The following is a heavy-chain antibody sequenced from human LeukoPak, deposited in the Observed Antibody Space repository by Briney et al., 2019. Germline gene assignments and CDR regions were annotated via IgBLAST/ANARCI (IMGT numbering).Heavy chain of an antibody. CDR1: GYTSNTYG. D-gene: IGHD3-22*01. V-gene: IGHV1-18*01. CDR3: ARGPHERSGYPDD. Sequence: ASVKVSSKASGYTSNTYGITWVRQAPGQGLEWMGWIRPYNGNTNYAQKFQGRVTLTTDTSTSTAYMELRSLRSDDTAVYYCARGPHERSGYPDDWGQGTLVTVSS. J-gene: IGHJ4*02. CDR2: IRPYNGNT.